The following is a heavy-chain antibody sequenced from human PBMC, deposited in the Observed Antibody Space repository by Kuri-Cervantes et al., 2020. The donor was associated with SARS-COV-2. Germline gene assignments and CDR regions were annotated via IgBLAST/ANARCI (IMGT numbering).Heavy chain of an antibody. D-gene: IGHD6-6*01. Sequence: GESLKISCAASGFTFSSYAMHWVRQAPGKGLEWVPSISSSSSYIYYADSVKGRFTISRDNAKNPLYLQMNSLRAEDTAVYYCARDWAPGVAAREFDYWGQGTLVTVSS. CDR3: ARDWAPGVAAREFDY. CDR2: ISSSSSYI. J-gene: IGHJ4*02. CDR1: GFTFSSYA. V-gene: IGHV3-21*01.